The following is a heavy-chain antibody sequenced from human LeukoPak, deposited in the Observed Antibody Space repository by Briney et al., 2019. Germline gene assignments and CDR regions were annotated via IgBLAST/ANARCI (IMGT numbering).Heavy chain of an antibody. CDR2: FSYIEST. J-gene: IGHJ4*02. CDR3: ARHLRGTHFDY. V-gene: IGHV4-59*08. CDR1: GSSISRYY. D-gene: IGHD5-24*01. Sequence: PSETRSLACTVSGSSISRYYGRWNRQPPGKGLEWIGYFSYIESTNYNPSLRSRVTISVDTSKNQFSLKLSSVTAADTAYYYCARHLRGTHFDYWGQGTLVTVSS.